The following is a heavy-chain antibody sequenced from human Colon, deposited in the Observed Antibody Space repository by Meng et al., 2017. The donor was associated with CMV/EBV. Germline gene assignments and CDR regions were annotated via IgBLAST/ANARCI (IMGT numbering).Heavy chain of an antibody. Sequence: GGSLRLSCVGSGFTFSTYEMNWVCQAPGKGLEWIAYIGSGGYNIYYADSVKGRFTISRDNAENSMYLQMNSLRAEDTAVYYCARDKVVVVPAPLFGMDVWGQGTTVTVSS. CDR3: ARDKVVVVPAPLFGMDV. CDR1: GFTFSTYE. V-gene: IGHV3-48*03. J-gene: IGHJ6*02. D-gene: IGHD2-2*01. CDR2: IGSGGYNI.